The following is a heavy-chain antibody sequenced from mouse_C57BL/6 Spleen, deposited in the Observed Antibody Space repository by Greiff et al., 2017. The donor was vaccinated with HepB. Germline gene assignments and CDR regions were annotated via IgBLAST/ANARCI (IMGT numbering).Heavy chain of an antibody. D-gene: IGHD1-1*01. V-gene: IGHV1-64*01. J-gene: IGHJ4*01. Sequence: QVQLQQPGAELVKPGASVKLSCKASGYTFTSYWMHWVKQRPGQGLEWIGMIHPNSGSTNYNEKLKSKATMTVDKSSSTAYMKLSSLTSEDSAVYYCARWERDYLPYYYAMDYWGQGTSVTVSS. CDR2: IHPNSGST. CDR1: GYTFTSYW. CDR3: ARWERDYLPYYYAMDY.